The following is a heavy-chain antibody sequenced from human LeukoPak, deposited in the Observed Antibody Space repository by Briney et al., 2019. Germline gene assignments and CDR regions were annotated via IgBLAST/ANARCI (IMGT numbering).Heavy chain of an antibody. D-gene: IGHD5-18*01. V-gene: IGHV5-51*01. J-gene: IGHJ4*02. CDR1: GYSFTNYW. CDR3: ARQTAMGRSGDF. Sequence: KPGESLKISCKASGYSFTNYWIGWVRQMPEKGLEWMGIIDPSDSDTRYTPSFQGQVTISADKSLTTAYLQWNGLKASDTAMYYCARQTAMGRSGDFWGQGTLVTVSS. CDR2: IDPSDSDT.